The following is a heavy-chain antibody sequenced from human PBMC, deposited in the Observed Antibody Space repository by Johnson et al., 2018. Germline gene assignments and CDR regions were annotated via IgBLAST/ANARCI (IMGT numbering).Heavy chain of an antibody. Sequence: VQLLESGGGVVQPGKSLRLSCAASGFTFSSYGMQWVRQAPGKGLEWVTVISYDGNIKYYADSVKGRFTISRDNSKNTLYLQMNSLRAEDTGVYYCAKNYSYMDVWGKGTTVTVSS. CDR3: AKNYSYMDV. V-gene: IGHV3-30*18. CDR1: GFTFSSYG. CDR2: ISYDGNIK. J-gene: IGHJ6*03.